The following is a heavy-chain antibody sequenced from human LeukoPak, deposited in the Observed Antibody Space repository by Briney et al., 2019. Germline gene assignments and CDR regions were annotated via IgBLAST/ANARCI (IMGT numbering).Heavy chain of an antibody. CDR2: ISGSGVST. Sequence: QPGGSLRLSCAASGFTFRSYAMSWVRQAPGKGLEWVSAISGSGVSTYYADSVKGRFTISRDNSKNTLYLQMNSLRAEDTAVYYCAKDLSCGGDCYVSDYWGQGTLVTVSS. J-gene: IGHJ4*02. D-gene: IGHD2-21*02. V-gene: IGHV3-23*01. CDR1: GFTFRSYA. CDR3: AKDLSCGGDCYVSDY.